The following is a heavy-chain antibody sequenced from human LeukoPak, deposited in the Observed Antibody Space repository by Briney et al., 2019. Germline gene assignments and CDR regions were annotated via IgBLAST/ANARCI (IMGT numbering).Heavy chain of an antibody. CDR1: GFTFSSYA. CDR3: ARDRRFRGVLDY. D-gene: IGHD3-10*01. CDR2: ISGSGGST. V-gene: IGHV3-23*01. Sequence: GGSLRLSCAASGFTFSSYAMSWVRQAPGKGLEWVSAISGSGGSTYYADSVKGRFTISRDNSKNTLYLQMNSLRAEDTAVYYCARDRRFRGVLDYWGQGTLVTVSS. J-gene: IGHJ4*02.